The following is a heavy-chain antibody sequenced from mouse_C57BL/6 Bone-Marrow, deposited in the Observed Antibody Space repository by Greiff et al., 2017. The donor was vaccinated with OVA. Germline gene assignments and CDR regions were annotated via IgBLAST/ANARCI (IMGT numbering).Heavy chain of an antibody. V-gene: IGHV6-6*01. J-gene: IGHJ1*03. CDR1: GFTFSDAW. D-gene: IGHD2-4*01. CDR2: IRNKANNHAT. CDR3: TRRLRLTYWYFDV. Sequence: EVQVVESGGGLVQPGGSMKLSCAASGFTFSDAWMDWVRQSPEKGLEWVAEIRNKANNHATYYAESVKGRFTISRDDSKSSVYLQMNSLRAEDTGIYYCTRRLRLTYWYFDVWGTGTTVTVSS.